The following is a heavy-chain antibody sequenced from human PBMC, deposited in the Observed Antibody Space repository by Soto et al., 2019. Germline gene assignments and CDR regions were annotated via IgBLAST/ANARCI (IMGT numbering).Heavy chain of an antibody. CDR2: MNAKSGDT. CDR3: ARGQSFKFAGFDG. J-gene: IGHJ6*01. V-gene: IGHV1-8*01. CDR1: GYTFSDFD. Sequence: QAHLEQSGAELKRPGASVKVSCKASGYTFSDFDINWLRQASGQGPELMGWMNAKSGDTFFPQRFQGKFNMTWDASLSTAYIEVGRFTSTETAIYYCARGQSFKFAGFDGWGQGAPGAVSS. D-gene: IGHD3-10*01.